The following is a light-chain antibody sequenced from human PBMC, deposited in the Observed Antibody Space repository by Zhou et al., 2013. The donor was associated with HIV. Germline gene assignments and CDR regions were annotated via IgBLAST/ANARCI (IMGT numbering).Light chain of an antibody. V-gene: IGLV2-14*03. CDR1: GSDIGGYNY. Sequence: QSALTQPASVSGSPGQSITISCSGVGSDIGGYNYISWYQQHPGKAPKLLLFDVSKWPSGVSNRFSGSKSGASAFLTISGLQAEDEADYYCSSFLSSKTVFGSGTKVTVL. CDR2: DVS. J-gene: IGLJ1*01. CDR3: SSFLSSKTV.